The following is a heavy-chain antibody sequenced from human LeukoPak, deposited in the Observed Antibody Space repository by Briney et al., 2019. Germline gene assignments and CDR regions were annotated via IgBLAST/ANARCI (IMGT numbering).Heavy chain of an antibody. CDR1: GGSISSYY. CDR2: IYYSGST. D-gene: IGHD4-23*01. V-gene: IGHV4-59*08. CDR3: ARLYGGNSWYFDY. Sequence: SETLSLTCTVSGGSISSYYWSWIRQPPGKGLEWIGYIYYSGSTNCNPSLKSRVTISVDTSKNQFSLKLSSVTAADTAVYYCARLYGGNSWYFDYWGQGTLVTVSS. J-gene: IGHJ4*02.